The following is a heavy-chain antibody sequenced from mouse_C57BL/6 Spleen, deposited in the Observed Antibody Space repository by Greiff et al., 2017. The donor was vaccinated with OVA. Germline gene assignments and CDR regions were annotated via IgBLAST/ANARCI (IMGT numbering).Heavy chain of an antibody. CDR3: ARDYDGSNAWVAY. CDR2: IDPSDSYT. CDR1: GYTFTSYW. D-gene: IGHD2-1*01. V-gene: IGHV1-69*01. Sequence: QVQLQQPGAELVMPGASVKLSCKASGYTFTSYWMHWVKQRPGQGLEWIGEIDPSDSYTNYNQKFKGKATLTVDTSSSTAYMQLSSLTSEDSAVYYCARDYDGSNAWVAYWGQGTLVTVSA. J-gene: IGHJ3*01.